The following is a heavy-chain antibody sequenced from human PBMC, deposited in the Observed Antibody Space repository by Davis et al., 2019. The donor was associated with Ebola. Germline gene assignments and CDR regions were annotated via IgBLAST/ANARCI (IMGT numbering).Heavy chain of an antibody. CDR3: ARALDRLLDFDY. J-gene: IGHJ4*02. V-gene: IGHV1-46*01. CDR2: IAPSGDFT. Sequence: ASAKVSCKASGYTFTDYYMNWVRQAPGQGLEWMGIIAPSGDFTRFAPKFQGRITLTTDTPTNTVYMELTSLKSEDTAVYYCARALDRLLDFDYWGQGTLVTVSS. CDR1: GYTFTDYY. D-gene: IGHD3-3*01.